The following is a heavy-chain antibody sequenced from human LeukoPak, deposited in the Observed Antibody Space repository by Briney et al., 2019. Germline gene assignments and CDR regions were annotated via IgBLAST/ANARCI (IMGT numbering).Heavy chain of an antibody. D-gene: IGHD3-9*01. CDR3: AKVRYFDWSTFSSFDY. J-gene: IGHJ4*02. CDR2: IRYDGSNK. CDR1: GFTFSSYG. V-gene: IGHV3-30*02. Sequence: PGGSLRLSCAASGFTFSSYGMHWVRQAPGKGLEWVAFIRYDGSNKYYADSVKGRFTISRDNSKNTLYLQMNSLRAEDTAVYYCAKVRYFDWSTFSSFDYWGQGTLVTVSS.